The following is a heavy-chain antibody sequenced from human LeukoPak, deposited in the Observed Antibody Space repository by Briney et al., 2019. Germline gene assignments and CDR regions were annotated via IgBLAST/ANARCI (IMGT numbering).Heavy chain of an antibody. Sequence: GGSLRLSCAASGFTFSSYGMHWLRQAPGKGLEWVAVISYDGSHKYYADSVKGRFTISRDNSKNTLYLQMNSLRAEDTAVCYCATGIYYYDSSGYSSFDYWGQGTLVTVSS. CDR3: ATGIYYYDSSGYSSFDY. V-gene: IGHV3-30*03. CDR1: GFTFSSYG. D-gene: IGHD3-22*01. J-gene: IGHJ4*02. CDR2: ISYDGSHK.